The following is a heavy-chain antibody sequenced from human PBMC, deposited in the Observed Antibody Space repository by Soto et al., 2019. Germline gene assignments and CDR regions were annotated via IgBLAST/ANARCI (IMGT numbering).Heavy chain of an antibody. Sequence: SETLSLTCTVSGGSISSSSYYWGWIRQPPGKGLEWIGSIYYSGSTYYNPSLKSRVTISVDTSKNQFSLKLSSVTAADTAVYYCASQTSSVAVAGTFDYWGQGTLVTVSS. V-gene: IGHV4-39*01. D-gene: IGHD6-19*01. CDR3: ASQTSSVAVAGTFDY. CDR1: GGSISSSSYY. J-gene: IGHJ4*02. CDR2: IYYSGST.